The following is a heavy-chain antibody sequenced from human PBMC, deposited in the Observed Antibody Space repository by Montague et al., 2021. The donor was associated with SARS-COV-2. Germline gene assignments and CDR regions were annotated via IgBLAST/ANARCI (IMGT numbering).Heavy chain of an antibody. J-gene: IGHJ4*02. Sequence: SLRLSCAASGFTFSSYAMHWARQAPGKGLEWVAVISYDGSNKYYADSVKGRFTISRDNSKNTLYLQMNSLRAEDTAVYYCARPSSGSYYNYFDYWAREPWSPSPQ. CDR3: ARPSSGSYYNYFDY. CDR2: ISYDGSNK. V-gene: IGHV3-30*04. CDR1: GFTFSSYA. D-gene: IGHD3-10*01.